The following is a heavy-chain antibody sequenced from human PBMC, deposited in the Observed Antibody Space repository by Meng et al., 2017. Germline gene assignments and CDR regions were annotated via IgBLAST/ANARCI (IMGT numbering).Heavy chain of an antibody. D-gene: IGHD5-12*01. CDR1: GFTFSSYW. CDR2: IKQDGSEK. J-gene: IGHJ6*02. CDR3: ARYSGYEKYYYYGMDV. V-gene: IGHV3-7*01. Sequence: GESLKISCAASGFTFSSYWMSWVRQAPGKGLEWVANIKQDGSEKYYVDSVKGRFTISRDNAKNSLYLQMNSLRAEDTAVYYCARYSGYEKYYYYGMDVWGQGTRVTVSS.